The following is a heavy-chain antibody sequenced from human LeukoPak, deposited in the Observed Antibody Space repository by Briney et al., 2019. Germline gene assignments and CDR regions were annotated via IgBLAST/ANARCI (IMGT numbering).Heavy chain of an antibody. CDR1: GYSFTSYW. J-gene: IGHJ6*02. D-gene: IGHD1-26*01. Sequence: ESLKISCTGSGYSFTSYWIGWVRQMPGKGLEWMGIIYPGDSDTRYSPSFQGQVTISADKSISTAYLQWSSLKASDTAMYYCARQKVGATTGYYYGMDVWGQGTTVTVSS. CDR2: IYPGDSDT. V-gene: IGHV5-51*01. CDR3: ARQKVGATTGYYYGMDV.